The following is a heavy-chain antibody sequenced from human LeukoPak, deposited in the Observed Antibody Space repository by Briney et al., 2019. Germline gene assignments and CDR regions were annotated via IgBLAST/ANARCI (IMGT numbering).Heavy chain of an antibody. CDR3: AREPHTEGFDY. CDR1: GFTFSNNS. Sequence: GGSLRLSCAASGFTFSNNSMNWVRQAPGKGLEWVSSISGSSSYIFYADSVKGRFTISRDNAKNSLYLQMNSLRAEDTAVYYCAREPHTEGFDYWGQGTLVTVSS. J-gene: IGHJ4*02. CDR2: ISGSSSYI. V-gene: IGHV3-21*01.